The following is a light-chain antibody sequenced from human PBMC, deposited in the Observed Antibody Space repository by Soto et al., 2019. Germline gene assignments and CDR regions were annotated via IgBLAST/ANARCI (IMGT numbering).Light chain of an antibody. CDR1: SSDVGRYHL. J-gene: IGLJ2*01. CDR3: CSYAGGTSVV. CDR2: EDT. V-gene: IGLV2-23*01. Sequence: QSALTQPASVSGSPGQSITISCTGTSSDVGRYHLVSWYQQHPGKAPNLMIFEDTERHSGVSNRFSGSKSGNTASLTISGLQTEDEADYYCCSYAGGTSVVFGGGTKLTVL.